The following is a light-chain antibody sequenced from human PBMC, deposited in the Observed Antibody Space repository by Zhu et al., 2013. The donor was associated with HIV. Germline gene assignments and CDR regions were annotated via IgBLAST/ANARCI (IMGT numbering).Light chain of an antibody. Sequence: DIQMTQSPSSLSASVGDRVTITCRASQSISNYLNWYQQKPGTAPKLLIYAASSLQSGVPSRFSGSGSGTDFTLTISSLQPEDFATYYCQQSYSAPRTFGHGTKV. CDR2: AAS. V-gene: IGKV1-39*01. CDR1: QSISNY. CDR3: QQSYSAPRT. J-gene: IGKJ1*01.